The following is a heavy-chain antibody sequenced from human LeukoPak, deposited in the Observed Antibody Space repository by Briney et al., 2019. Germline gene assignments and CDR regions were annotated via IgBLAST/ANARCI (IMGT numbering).Heavy chain of an antibody. J-gene: IGHJ4*02. CDR3: ARDNRIAVGIENFDY. V-gene: IGHV3-21*01. CDR1: GFTFSSYS. D-gene: IGHD6-19*01. Sequence: GGSLRLSCAASGFTFSSYSMNWVRQAPGKGLEWVSSISSSSSYIYYAGSVKGRFTISRDNAKNSLYLQMNSLRAEDTAVYYCARDNRIAVGIENFDYWGQGTLVTVSS. CDR2: ISSSSSYI.